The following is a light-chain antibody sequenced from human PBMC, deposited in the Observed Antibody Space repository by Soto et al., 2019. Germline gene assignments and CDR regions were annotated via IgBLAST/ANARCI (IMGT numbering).Light chain of an antibody. CDR3: SSYTTSSTLEV. CDR1: TSDVGGYKF. Sequence: QFVLTQPASVYGSPGQSITISCTGTTSDVGGYKFVSWYQQYPGKAPKLMIYEVSNRPSGVSNRFSGSKSGNTASLTISGLQAEDEADYYCSSYTTSSTLEVFGTGTKVTVL. V-gene: IGLV2-14*01. J-gene: IGLJ1*01. CDR2: EVS.